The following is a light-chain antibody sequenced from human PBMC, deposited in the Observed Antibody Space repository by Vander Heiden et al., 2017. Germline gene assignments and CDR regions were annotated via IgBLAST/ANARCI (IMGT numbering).Light chain of an antibody. Sequence: DIQMTQSPSSLSASVGDRVTMTCRASQSISSYLNWYQQKPGKAPKLLIYTASSLQSGVPSRFSGSGSGTDFTLTISSLQPEDFATYFCQQSDSTPRTFGQGTNLEIK. CDR3: QQSDSTPRT. J-gene: IGKJ2*02. V-gene: IGKV1-39*01. CDR1: QSISSY. CDR2: TAS.